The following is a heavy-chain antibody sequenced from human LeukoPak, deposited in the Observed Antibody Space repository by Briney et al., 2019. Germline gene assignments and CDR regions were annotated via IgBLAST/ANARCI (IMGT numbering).Heavy chain of an antibody. CDR1: GYTFTSYY. D-gene: IGHD3-22*01. J-gene: IGHJ3*02. V-gene: IGHV1-46*01. CDR2: INPSGGST. CDR3: AREKTPTMIVVDHYSGGAFDI. Sequence: ASVKVSCKASGYTFTSYYMHWVRQAPGQGLEWMGIINPSGGSTSYAQKFQGRVTMTRDTSTSTVHMELSSLRSEDTAVYYCAREKTPTMIVVDHYSGGAFDIWGQGTMVTVSS.